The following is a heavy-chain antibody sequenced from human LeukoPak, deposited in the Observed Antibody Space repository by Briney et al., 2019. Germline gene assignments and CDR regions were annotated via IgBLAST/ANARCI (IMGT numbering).Heavy chain of an antibody. CDR2: INPTGGST. CDR3: ARTAARRFDY. V-gene: IGHV1-46*01. CDR1: GYTCPSYF. J-gene: IGHJ4*02. D-gene: IGHD6-6*01. Sequence: ASVKVSCKASGYTCPSYFMHWVQQAPGHGREWMGLINPTGGSTTYAQKFKGRVTMTMDTSTSTVYMELSSLRSDDTAVYYCARTAARRFDYWGQGTLVTVSS.